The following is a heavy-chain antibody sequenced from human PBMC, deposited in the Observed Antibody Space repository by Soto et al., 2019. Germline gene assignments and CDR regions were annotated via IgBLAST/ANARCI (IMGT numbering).Heavy chain of an antibody. CDR2: INPNSGGT. Sequence: RASVKVSCKASGYTFTGYYMHWVRQAPGQGLEWMGWINPNSGGTNYAQKFQGWVTMTRDTSISTAYMELSRLRSDDTAVYYCAREEHGIAAADNWFQPWGQATLVNVS. CDR3: AREEHGIAAADNWFQP. J-gene: IGHJ5*02. V-gene: IGHV1-2*04. D-gene: IGHD6-13*01. CDR1: GYTFTGYY.